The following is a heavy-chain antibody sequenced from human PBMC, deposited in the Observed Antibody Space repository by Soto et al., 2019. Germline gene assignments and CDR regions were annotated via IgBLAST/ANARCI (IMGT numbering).Heavy chain of an antibody. V-gene: IGHV1-46*01. D-gene: IGHD3-3*01. J-gene: IGHJ6*02. CDR2: INPSGGST. Sequence: ASVKVSCKASGYTFTSYYMHWVRQAPGQGLEWMGIINPSGGSTSYAQKFQGRVTMTRDTSTSTVYMELSSLRSEDTAVYYCARDPLRFLSYYYGMDVWGQGTTVTVSS. CDR3: ARDPLRFLSYYYGMDV. CDR1: GYTFTSYY.